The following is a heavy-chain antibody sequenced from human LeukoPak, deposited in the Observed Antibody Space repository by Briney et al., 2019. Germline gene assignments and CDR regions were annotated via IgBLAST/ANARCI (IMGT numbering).Heavy chain of an antibody. CDR2: ISYDGSNK. D-gene: IGHD1-1*01. CDR3: AKVPTGTNDALNI. J-gene: IGHJ3*02. V-gene: IGHV3-30-3*01. CDR1: GFTFSSYA. Sequence: PGGSLRLSCAASGFTFSSYAMHWVRQAPGKGLEWVAVISYDGSNKYYADSVKGRFTISRDNSKNTLYLQMNSLRAEDTAVYYCAKVPTGTNDALNIWGQGTMVTVSS.